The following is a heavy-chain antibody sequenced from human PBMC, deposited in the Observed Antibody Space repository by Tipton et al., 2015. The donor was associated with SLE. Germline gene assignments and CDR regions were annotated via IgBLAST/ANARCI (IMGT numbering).Heavy chain of an antibody. D-gene: IGHD2-15*01. CDR1: GFTFSSYS. Sequence: SLRLSCAASGFTFSSYSMNWVRQAPGKGLEWVSSISSSSNYIFYADSVKGRFTISRDNAKKSLYLQMNSLRVEDTGVYYCARDAGSGPIYFDDWGQGTLVTVSS. J-gene: IGHJ4*02. CDR3: ARDAGSGPIYFDD. V-gene: IGHV3-21*01. CDR2: ISSSSNYI.